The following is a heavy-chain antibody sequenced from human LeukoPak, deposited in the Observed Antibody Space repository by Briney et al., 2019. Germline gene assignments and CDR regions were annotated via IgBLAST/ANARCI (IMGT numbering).Heavy chain of an antibody. Sequence: PSETLSLTCIVSGGSISSYYWSWIRQPAGKGLEWIGCIYSSGSTNYTPSLKSRVTMSVDTSKNQVSLKLTSVTAADTAVYYCARDLWFGDLSHAFDIWGQGTMVTVSS. D-gene: IGHD3-10*01. V-gene: IGHV4-4*07. CDR1: GGSISSYY. J-gene: IGHJ3*02. CDR3: ARDLWFGDLSHAFDI. CDR2: IYSSGST.